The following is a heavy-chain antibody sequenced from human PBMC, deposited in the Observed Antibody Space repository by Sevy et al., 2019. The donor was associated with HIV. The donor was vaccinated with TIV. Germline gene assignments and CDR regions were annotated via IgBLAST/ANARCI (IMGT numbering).Heavy chain of an antibody. CDR2: ISAYNGNT. Sequence: ASVKVSCKASGYTFTSYGISWVRQAPGQGLEWMGWISAYNGNTNYAQKLQGRVTMTTDTSTSTAYMELRSLRSDDTAVYYCARDLLRSTGYYYGMDVWGQGTTVTVPS. CDR3: ARDLLRSTGYYYGMDV. V-gene: IGHV1-18*01. D-gene: IGHD2-21*01. J-gene: IGHJ6*02. CDR1: GYTFTSYG.